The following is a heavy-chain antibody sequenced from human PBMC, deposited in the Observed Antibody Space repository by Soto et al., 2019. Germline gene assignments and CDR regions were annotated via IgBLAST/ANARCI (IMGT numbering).Heavy chain of an antibody. CDR3: AREGLSYYYGSGSYYFDY. J-gene: IGHJ4*02. CDR2: TRNKANSYTT. Sequence: GGSLRLSCAASGFTFSDHYMDWVRQAPGKGLEWVGRTRNKANSYTTEYAASVKGRFTISRDDSKNSLYLQMNSLKTEDTAVYYCAREGLSYYYGSGSYYFDYWGQGTLVTVSS. V-gene: IGHV3-72*01. CDR1: GFTFSDHY. D-gene: IGHD3-10*01.